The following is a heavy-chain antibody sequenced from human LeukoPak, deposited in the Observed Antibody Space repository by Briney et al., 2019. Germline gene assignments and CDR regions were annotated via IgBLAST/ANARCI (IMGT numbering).Heavy chain of an antibody. CDR3: ARAHRRWAAAGSFDY. V-gene: IGHV4-61*02. D-gene: IGHD6-13*01. J-gene: IGHJ4*02. CDR1: GGSISSYSYY. CDR2: IYTSGST. Sequence: SQTLSLTCTASGGSISSYSYYWSWIPPRAGQGLVWIGRIYTSGSTNYNPSLKSRVTISVDTSKNQFSLKLSSVTAADTAVYYCARAHRRWAAAGSFDYWGQGTLVTVSS.